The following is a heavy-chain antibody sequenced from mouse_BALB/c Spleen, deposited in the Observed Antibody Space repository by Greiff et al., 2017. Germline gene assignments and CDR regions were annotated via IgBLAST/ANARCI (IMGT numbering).Heavy chain of an antibody. Sequence: EVKLVESGGGLVQPGGSRKLSCAASGFTFSSYGMSWVRQTPDKRLEWVATISSGGSYTYYPDSAKGRFTISRDNAKNTLYLQMSSLKSEDTAMYYCARRWDAWYFDVWGAGTTVTVSS. CDR1: GFTFSSYG. D-gene: IGHD4-1*01. J-gene: IGHJ1*01. CDR3: ARRWDAWYFDV. V-gene: IGHV5-6*03. CDR2: ISSGGSYT.